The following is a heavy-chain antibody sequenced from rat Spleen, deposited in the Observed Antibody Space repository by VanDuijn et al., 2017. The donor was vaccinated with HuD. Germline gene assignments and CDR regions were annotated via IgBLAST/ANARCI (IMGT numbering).Heavy chain of an antibody. D-gene: IGHD1-1*01. Sequence: EVQLVESGGGLVQPGRSMKLSCAASGFTFSNYGMAWVRQAPKKGLEWVAYISYDGGITYYRDSVKGRFTISGDNAKSTLYLQMDSLRSEDTATYYCARRNSGGDWFAYWGQGTLVTVSS. V-gene: IGHV5-25*01. CDR2: ISYDGGIT. CDR3: ARRNSGGDWFAY. CDR1: GFTFSNYG. J-gene: IGHJ3*01.